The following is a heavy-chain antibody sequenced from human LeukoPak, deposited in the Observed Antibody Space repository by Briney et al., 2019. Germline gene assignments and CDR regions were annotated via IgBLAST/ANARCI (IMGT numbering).Heavy chain of an antibody. CDR1: GFTFSSYG. J-gene: IGHJ3*02. D-gene: IGHD3-22*01. V-gene: IGHV3-33*01. CDR3: ARGGGMIVGFDAFDI. CDR2: IWYDGSNK. Sequence: GGSLRLSCAAPGFTFSSYGMHWVRQAPGKGLEWVAVIWYDGSNKYYADSVKGRFTISRDNSKNTLYLQMNSLRAEDTAVYYCARGGGMIVGFDAFDIWGQGTMVTVSS.